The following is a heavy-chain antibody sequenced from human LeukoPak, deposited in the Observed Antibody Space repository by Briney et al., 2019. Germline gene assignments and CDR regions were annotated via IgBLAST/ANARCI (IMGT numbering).Heavy chain of an antibody. CDR3: AGDQSGYSYGYNYYYMDV. Sequence: PGGSLRLSCAASGFTLSSYAMSWVRQGPGKGLEWVSAISVSGNTYHADSVKGRFTISRDSSKNTLYLQMNSLRAGDAAVYYCAGDQSGYSYGYNYYYMDVWGKGTTVTISS. D-gene: IGHD5-18*01. J-gene: IGHJ6*03. V-gene: IGHV3-23*01. CDR1: GFTLSSYA. CDR2: ISVSGNT.